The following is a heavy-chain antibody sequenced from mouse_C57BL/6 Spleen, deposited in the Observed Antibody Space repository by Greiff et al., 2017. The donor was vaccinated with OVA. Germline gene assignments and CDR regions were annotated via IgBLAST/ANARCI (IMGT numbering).Heavy chain of an antibody. V-gene: IGHV5-6*02. CDR1: GFTFSSYG. D-gene: IGHD1-1*01. J-gene: IGHJ1*03. CDR2: ISSGGSYT. CDR3: ARHNLITTVVATDWYFDV. Sequence: DVKLVESGGDLVKPGGSLKLSCAASGFTFSSYGMSWVRQTPDKRLEWVATISSGGSYTYYPDSVKGRFTISRDNAKNTLYLQMSSLKSEDTAMYYCARHNLITTVVATDWYFDVWGTGTTVTVSS.